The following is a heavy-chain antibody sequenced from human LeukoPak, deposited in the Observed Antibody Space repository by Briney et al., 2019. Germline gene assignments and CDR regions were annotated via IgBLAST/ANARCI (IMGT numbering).Heavy chain of an antibody. CDR1: GFSFSNYW. CDR3: ARACVGCWWFDL. CDR2: ISSGVIST. J-gene: IGHJ5*02. Sequence: PGGSLRLSCAASGFSFSNYWIHWVRQAPGKGLVWVSRISSGVISTNYADPVKGRFTISRDNAKNTVYLQMNSLRVEDTAVYYCARACVGCWWFDLWGQGTLVTVSS. D-gene: IGHD2-15*01. V-gene: IGHV3-74*01.